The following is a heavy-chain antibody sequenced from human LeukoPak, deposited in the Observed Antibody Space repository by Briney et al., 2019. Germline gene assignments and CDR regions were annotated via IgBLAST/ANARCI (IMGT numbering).Heavy chain of an antibody. Sequence: ASVKVSCKVSGYTLTELSMHWVRQAPGKRLEWMGGFDPEDGETIYAQKFQGRVTMTEDTSTDTAYMELSSLRSEDTAVYYCATVFPNQNWLPWFDPWGQGTLVTVSS. CDR2: FDPEDGET. CDR1: GYTLTELS. V-gene: IGHV1-24*01. D-gene: IGHD3-9*01. J-gene: IGHJ5*02. CDR3: ATVFPNQNWLPWFDP.